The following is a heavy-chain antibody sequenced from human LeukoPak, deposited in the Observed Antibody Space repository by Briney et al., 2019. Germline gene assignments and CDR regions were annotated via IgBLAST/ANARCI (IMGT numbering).Heavy chain of an antibody. CDR3: TRGGSGWGWFDP. J-gene: IGHJ5*02. D-gene: IGHD6-19*01. CDR1: GFTFGDYA. V-gene: IGHV3-49*04. Sequence: GGSLRLSCTASGFTFGDYAMTWVRPAPGKGLECLGFIRSAPSGGTVEYAASVRGRFTIPRDDSKRIAYLQMSSLKAEDTAVYYCTRGGSGWGWFDPWGQGTLVTVSS. CDR2: IRSAPSGGTV.